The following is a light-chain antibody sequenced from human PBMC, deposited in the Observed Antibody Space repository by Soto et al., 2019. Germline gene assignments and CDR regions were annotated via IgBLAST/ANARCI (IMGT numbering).Light chain of an antibody. V-gene: IGLV2-23*01. Sequence: QSALPRPHSVSGSPGQSITSSCTGTSSDVGSYNLVSWYQQHPGKAPKLMIYEGSKRPSGVSNRFSGSKSGNTASLTISGLQAEDEADYYCCSYAGSSTYVFGTGTKVTVL. CDR1: SSDVGSYNL. J-gene: IGLJ1*01. CDR3: CSYAGSSTYV. CDR2: EGS.